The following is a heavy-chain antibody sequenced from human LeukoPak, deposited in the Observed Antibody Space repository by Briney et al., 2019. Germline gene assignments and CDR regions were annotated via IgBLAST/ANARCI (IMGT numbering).Heavy chain of an antibody. CDR2: IIPIFGTA. J-gene: IGHJ6*03. D-gene: IGHD4-17*01. CDR3: ARDHDYGDDHYYYMDV. Sequence: SVKVSCKASGGTFSSYAISWVRQAPGQGLEWMGGIIPIFGTANYAQKFQGRVTITADASTSTAYMELSSLRSEDTAVYYCARDHDYGDDHYYYMDVWGKGTTVTISS. CDR1: GGTFSSYA. V-gene: IGHV1-69*13.